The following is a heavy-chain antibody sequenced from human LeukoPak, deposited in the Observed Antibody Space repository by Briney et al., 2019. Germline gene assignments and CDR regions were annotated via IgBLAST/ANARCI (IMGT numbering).Heavy chain of an antibody. D-gene: IGHD6-13*01. V-gene: IGHV4-39*01. CDR2: VDYSGST. CDR3: ARPPGIAAAWFDP. CDR1: GGSISRSSYN. J-gene: IGHJ5*02. Sequence: SETLSPTCTVSGGSISRSSYNWGWIRQPPGKGLEWIGSVDYSGSTYYNPSLKSRATISVDTSKNQFSLMVTSVTAADTAVYYCARPPGIAAAWFDPWGQGTLVTVSS.